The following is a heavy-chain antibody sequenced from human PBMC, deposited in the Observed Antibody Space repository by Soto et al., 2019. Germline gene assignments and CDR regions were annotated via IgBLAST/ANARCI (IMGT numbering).Heavy chain of an antibody. J-gene: IGHJ5*02. CDR3: VRGGYSSSWERLDP. Sequence: VQLLESGGGVIHPGKSLRLSCTASGSTFPNYPMHWVRQAPDKGLEWVAVISHDGVTKNSADSVKGRFTISRDNSRNTLYLQMNSLRIEDTAMYYCVRGGYSSSWERLDPWGQGTLVTVSS. CDR2: ISHDGVTK. D-gene: IGHD4-4*01. V-gene: IGHV3-30-3*01. CDR1: GSTFPNYP.